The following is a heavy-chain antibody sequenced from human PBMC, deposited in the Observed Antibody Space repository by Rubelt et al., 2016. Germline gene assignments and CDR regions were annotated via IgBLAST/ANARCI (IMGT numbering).Heavy chain of an antibody. J-gene: IGHJ4*02. CDR1: GSLFSGSG. CDR3: ARNGYSSSWYRN. CDR2: LSSGSSYS. Sequence: VQLVESGGGVVQPGRSLRLSCAASGSLFSGSGMSWVRQAPGKGLEWVSSLSSGSSYSYYADSVKGRFTISRDDAKNSLYLQMTSLRAEDTAVNYCARNGYSSSWYRNWGQGTLVTVSS. D-gene: IGHD6-13*01. V-gene: IGHV3-21*01.